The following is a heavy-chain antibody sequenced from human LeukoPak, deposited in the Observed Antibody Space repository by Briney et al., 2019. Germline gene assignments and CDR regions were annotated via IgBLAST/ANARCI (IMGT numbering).Heavy chain of an antibody. CDR1: GDSISRYF. CDR2: IYYSGST. J-gene: IGHJ4*02. CDR3: ARGAWFGELFPPFFDY. Sequence: SETLSLTCTVSGDSISRYFWSWIRQPPGKGLEWIGYIYYSGSTNYNPSLKSRVTISVDTSKNQFSLKLSSVTAADTAVYYCARGAWFGELFPPFFDYWGQGTLVTVSS. V-gene: IGHV4-59*01. D-gene: IGHD3-10*01.